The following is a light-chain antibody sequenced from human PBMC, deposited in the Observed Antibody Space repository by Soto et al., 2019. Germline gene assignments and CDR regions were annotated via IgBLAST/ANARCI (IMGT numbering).Light chain of an antibody. V-gene: IGKV2-30*02. CDR1: QSLVHTDGNTY. J-gene: IGKJ1*01. CDR3: KQGSHCPRT. Sequence: VMTQSPLSLPVTLGQPASISCRSSQSLVHTDGNTYLNWFHQTPGQSPRRLIFKVSNRDSGVPDGCAGRRSGTDFTMEISRVEAEDVGVFYCKQGSHCPRTFGQGTKVEIK. CDR2: KVS.